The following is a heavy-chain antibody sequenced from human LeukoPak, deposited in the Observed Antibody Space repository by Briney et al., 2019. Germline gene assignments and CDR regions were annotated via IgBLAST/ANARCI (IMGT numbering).Heavy chain of an antibody. CDR1: GGSISSYY. CDR3: ARWNYDIWTGHRYFDY. V-gene: IGHV4-4*07. Sequence: SETLSLTCTVSGGSISSYYWSWIRQPAGKGLEWIGRIYTSGSTNYNPSLKSRVTMSVDTSKNQFSLKLSSVTAADTAVYYCARWNYDIWTGHRYFDYWGQGTLVIVSS. J-gene: IGHJ4*02. CDR2: IYTSGST. D-gene: IGHD3/OR15-3a*01.